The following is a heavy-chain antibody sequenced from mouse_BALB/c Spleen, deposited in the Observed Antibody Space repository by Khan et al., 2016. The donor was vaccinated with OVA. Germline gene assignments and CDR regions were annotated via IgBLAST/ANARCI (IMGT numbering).Heavy chain of an antibody. V-gene: IGHV3-8*02. Sequence: EVQLQESGPCLVKPSQTLSLTCSVTGDSITSGYWNWIRKFPGNKLEYMWYISSSDSTFYNPSLKSRISITRDTSKNQYYLQLNSVTTEDTATYYCARWNYRYDGYFDYWGQGTTLTVSS. J-gene: IGHJ2*01. CDR3: ARWNYRYDGYFDY. CDR1: GDSITSGY. CDR2: ISSSDST. D-gene: IGHD2-14*01.